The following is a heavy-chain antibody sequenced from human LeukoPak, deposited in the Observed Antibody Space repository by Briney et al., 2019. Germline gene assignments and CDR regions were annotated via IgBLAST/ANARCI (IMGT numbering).Heavy chain of an antibody. Sequence: GGSLRLSCAASEFTFDDYSMHWVRQAPGKGLEWVSLISWDGGATYYADSVKGRFTISRDNSKNSLYQQMNSLRTEDTVVYYCAKSDNPWEPVNPFDYWGQGTLVTVSS. CDR1: EFTFDDYS. D-gene: IGHD1-26*01. J-gene: IGHJ4*02. V-gene: IGHV3-43*01. CDR2: ISWDGGAT. CDR3: AKSDNPWEPVNPFDY.